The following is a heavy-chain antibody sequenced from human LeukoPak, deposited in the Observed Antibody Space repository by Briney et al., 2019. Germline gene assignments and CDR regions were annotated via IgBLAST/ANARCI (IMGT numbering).Heavy chain of an antibody. CDR3: AREGPLGYMDV. D-gene: IGHD3-16*01. Sequence: SSETLSLTCTASGGPISSYYWSWIRQPPGKGPEWIGYIYYSGSTNYNPSLKSRVTISVDTSKNQFSLKLSSVTAADTAVYYCAREGPLGYMDVWGKGTTVTVSS. J-gene: IGHJ6*03. V-gene: IGHV4-59*01. CDR2: IYYSGST. CDR1: GGPISSYY.